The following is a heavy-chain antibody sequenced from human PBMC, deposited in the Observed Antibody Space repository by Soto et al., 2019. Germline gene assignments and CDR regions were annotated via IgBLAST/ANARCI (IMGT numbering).Heavy chain of an antibody. CDR2: IYYSGST. J-gene: IGHJ6*02. CDR3: ATCQLGEYYYAMDI. V-gene: IGHV4-61*01. D-gene: IGHD7-27*01. Sequence: SETLSLTCTVSGGSVSSGSYYWSWIRQPPGKGLEWIGYIYYSGSTNYNPSLKSRVTISEDTSKNQFSLKLSSVTAADTAVYSCATCQLGEYYYAMDIWGQGTTVTVS. CDR1: GGSVSSGSYY.